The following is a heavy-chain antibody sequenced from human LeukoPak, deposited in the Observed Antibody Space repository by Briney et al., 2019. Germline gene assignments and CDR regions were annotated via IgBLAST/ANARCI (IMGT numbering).Heavy chain of an antibody. J-gene: IGHJ4*02. V-gene: IGHV3-48*04. CDR3: ARARVLGGGENFDY. D-gene: IGHD1-26*01. CDR2: ISSRTGTI. Sequence: PGGSLRLSCAASGFDFSRITMIWVRQAPGKELEWISYISSRTGTIYYADSVKGRFTVSRDDAKNSLYLQMNSLRAEDTAVYYCARARVLGGGENFDYWGQGTLVTVSS. CDR1: GFDFSRIT.